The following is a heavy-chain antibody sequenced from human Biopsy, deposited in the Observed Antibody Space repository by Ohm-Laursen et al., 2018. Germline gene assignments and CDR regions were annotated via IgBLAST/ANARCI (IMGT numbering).Heavy chain of an antibody. CDR1: GGSPFTDSITRYY. Sequence: SETLSLTCTVVSGGSPFTDSITRYYWSWIRQSPGKGLEWIGVVYYTGTTTYNPSFKSRVTLSMDTSNNQVSLRLLSVTAADTAVYFCARDLHGRGPNWGASTGVFDLWGHGTAVTVSS. V-gene: IGHV4-59*12. CDR2: VYYTGTT. CDR3: ARDLHGRGPNWGASTGVFDL. D-gene: IGHD1-26*01. J-gene: IGHJ3*01.